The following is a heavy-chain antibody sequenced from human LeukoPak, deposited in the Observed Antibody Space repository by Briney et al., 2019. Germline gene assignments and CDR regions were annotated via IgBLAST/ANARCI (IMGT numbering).Heavy chain of an antibody. V-gene: IGHV3-21*01. D-gene: IGHD6-13*01. J-gene: IGHJ5*02. Sequence: PGGSLRLSCAASGFTFSSYSMNWVRQAPGKGLEWVSSISSSSSYIYYADSVKGRFTISRDNAKNSLYLQMHSLRAEETAVYYCARASRGIAAAGYWFDPWGQGTLVTVSS. CDR3: ARASRGIAAAGYWFDP. CDR2: ISSSSSYI. CDR1: GFTFSSYS.